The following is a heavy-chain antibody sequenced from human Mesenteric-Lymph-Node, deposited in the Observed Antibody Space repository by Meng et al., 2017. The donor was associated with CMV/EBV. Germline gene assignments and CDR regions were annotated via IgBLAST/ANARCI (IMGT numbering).Heavy chain of an antibody. CDR1: GFTCSSYA. J-gene: IGHJ4*02. CDR3: AKDPDGWAGYFDY. CDR2: IYSGGSST. Sequence: ASGFTCSSYAMSWVRQAPGKGLEWVSVIYSGGSSTYYADSVKGRFTISRDNSKNTLYLQMNSLRAEDTAVYYCAKDPDGWAGYFDYWGQGTLVTVSS. V-gene: IGHV3-23*03. D-gene: IGHD3-10*01.